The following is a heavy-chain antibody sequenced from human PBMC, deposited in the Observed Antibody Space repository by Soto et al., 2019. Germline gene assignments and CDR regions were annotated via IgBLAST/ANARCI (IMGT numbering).Heavy chain of an antibody. J-gene: IGHJ4*02. CDR3: ARDSEDTAMVLIVDY. D-gene: IGHD5-18*01. CDR1: GFTFSSYA. V-gene: IGHV3-30-3*01. CDR2: ISYDGSNK. Sequence: GGSLRLSCAASGFTFSSYAMHWVRQAPGKGLEWVAVISYDGSNKYYADSVKGRFTISRDNSKNTLYLQMNSLRAEDTAVYYCARDSEDTAMVLIVDYWGQGPLVSVSS.